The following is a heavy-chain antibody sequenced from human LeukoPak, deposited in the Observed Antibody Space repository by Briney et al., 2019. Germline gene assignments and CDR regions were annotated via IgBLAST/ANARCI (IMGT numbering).Heavy chain of an antibody. D-gene: IGHD2-15*01. Sequence: GGSLRLSCATSGFTFSTYGMSWVRQAPGKGLEWVANIKQDGSEKYYVDSVKGRFTISRDNAKNSLYLQMNSLRAEDTAVYYCAREEYCSGGSCTDYWGQGTLVIVSS. CDR2: IKQDGSEK. CDR1: GFTFSTYG. V-gene: IGHV3-7*01. CDR3: AREEYCSGGSCTDY. J-gene: IGHJ4*02.